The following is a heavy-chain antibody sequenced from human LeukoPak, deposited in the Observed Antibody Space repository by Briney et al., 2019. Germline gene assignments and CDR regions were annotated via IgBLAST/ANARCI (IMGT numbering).Heavy chain of an antibody. CDR3: ARGSYNYWTLYYFDY. Sequence: SETLSLTCTVSGASISGYYWSWIRQPPGKGLEWIGCISDNGSINYNPSLKSRVTISLDTSKHQFSLKLSSVTAADTAVYYCARGSYNYWTLYYFDYWGQGTLVTVSS. V-gene: IGHV4-59*01. D-gene: IGHD5-18*01. J-gene: IGHJ4*02. CDR1: GASISGYY. CDR2: ISDNGSI.